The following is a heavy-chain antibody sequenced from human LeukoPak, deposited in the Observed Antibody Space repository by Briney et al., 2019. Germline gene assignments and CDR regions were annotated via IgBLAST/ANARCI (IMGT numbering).Heavy chain of an antibody. D-gene: IGHD6-19*01. CDR2: ISAYNGNT. CDR3: ARIAFSYDIAVAAYNWFDP. CDR1: GYTFTSYG. Sequence: GASVEVSCKASGYTFTSYGISWVRQAPGQGLEWMGWISAYNGNTNYAQKLQGRVTMTTDTSTSTAYMELRSLRSDDTAVYYCARIAFSYDIAVAAYNWFDPWGQGTLVTVSS. V-gene: IGHV1-18*01. J-gene: IGHJ5*02.